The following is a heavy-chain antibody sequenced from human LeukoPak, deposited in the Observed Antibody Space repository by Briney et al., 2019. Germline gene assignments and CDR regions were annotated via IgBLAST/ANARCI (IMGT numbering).Heavy chain of an antibody. V-gene: IGHV3-21*03. CDR2: IISSSSFI. D-gene: IGHD2-2*01. J-gene: IGHJ4*02. Sequence: GGSLRLSCAASGFTFSSYTMTWVRQAPGKGLEWVSSIISSSSFIYYAASVKGRFTISRDDAKNSLYLQMNSLRAEDAAVYYCARDFGGYCSSSSCYLGFLDYWGQGTLVTVSS. CDR1: GFTFSSYT. CDR3: ARDFGGYCSSSSCYLGFLDY.